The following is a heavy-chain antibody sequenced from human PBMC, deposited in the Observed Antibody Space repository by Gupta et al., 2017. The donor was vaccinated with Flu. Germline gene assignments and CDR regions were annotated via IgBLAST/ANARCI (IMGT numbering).Heavy chain of an antibody. Sequence: EVQLVESGGGLVQPGGSLRLSCATSGFTFSIYWMHWVRQVPGNGPVWVSRISTDGSDIKYGDSAKGRFTISRDNAKKTLDLPMNDLRAEDTAVYYCARDQTVAGHSTYDDGGQGVLVTVSS. J-gene: IGHJ4*02. CDR2: ISTDGSDI. D-gene: IGHD6-19*01. CDR1: GFTFSIYW. V-gene: IGHV3-74*03. CDR3: ARDQTVAGHSTYDD.